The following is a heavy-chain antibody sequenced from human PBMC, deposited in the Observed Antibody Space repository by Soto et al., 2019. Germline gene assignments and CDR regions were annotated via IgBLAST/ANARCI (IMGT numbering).Heavy chain of an antibody. V-gene: IGHV4-39*01. CDR3: ARRVAARLLRVGYYYYGMDV. CDR2: VYYSGGT. CDR1: GGSISSSSYY. Sequence: SETLSLTCTVSGGSISSSSYYWGWIRQPPGKGLEWIGRVYYSGGTCYNPSLKSRVTTSVDPPKTQFSLKLSSVTAADTAVYYCARRVAARLLRVGYYYYGMDVWGQGTTVTVSS. D-gene: IGHD6-6*01. J-gene: IGHJ6*02.